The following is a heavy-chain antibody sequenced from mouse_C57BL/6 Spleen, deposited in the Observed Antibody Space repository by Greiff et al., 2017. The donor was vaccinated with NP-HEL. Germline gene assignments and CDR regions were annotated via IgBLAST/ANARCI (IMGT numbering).Heavy chain of an antibody. Sequence: QVQLQQPGAELVMPGASVKLSCKASGYTFTSYWMDWVKQRPGQGLEWIGEIYPSDSYTNYNQKFKGKSTLTVDKSSSTAYMQLSSLTSEDSAVYYCARDHPFAMDYWGQGTSVTVSS. CDR2: IYPSDSYT. J-gene: IGHJ4*01. V-gene: IGHV1-69*01. CDR3: ARDHPFAMDY. CDR1: GYTFTSYW.